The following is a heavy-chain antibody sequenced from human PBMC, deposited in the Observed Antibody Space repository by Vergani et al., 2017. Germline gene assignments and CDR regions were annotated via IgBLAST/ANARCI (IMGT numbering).Heavy chain of an antibody. V-gene: IGHV3-9*03. D-gene: IGHD2-2*01. CDR3: ARDSPLVVPAAIFYYYYGMDV. CDR2: ISWNSGSI. CDR1: GVTFDDYA. J-gene: IGHJ6*02. Sequence: EVQLVESGGGLVQPGRSLRLSCAASGVTFDDYAMHWVRQAPGKGLEWVSGISWNSGSIGYADSVKGRFTISRDNAKNSLYLQMNSLRAEDMALYYCARDSPLVVPAAIFYYYYGMDVWGQGTTVTVSS.